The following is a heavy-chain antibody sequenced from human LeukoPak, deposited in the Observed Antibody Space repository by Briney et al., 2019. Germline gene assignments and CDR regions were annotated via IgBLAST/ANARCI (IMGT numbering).Heavy chain of an antibody. CDR1: GFTFSSYG. CDR3: ARSVGYSYGLRHFDY. J-gene: IGHJ4*02. V-gene: IGHV3-33*08. D-gene: IGHD5-18*01. CDR2: IWYDGSNK. Sequence: GGSLRLSCAAPGFTFSSYGMHWVRQAPGKGLEWVAVIWYDGSNKYYADSVKGRFTISRDNSKNTLYLQMNSLRAEDTAVYYCARSVGYSYGLRHFDYWGQGTLVTVSS.